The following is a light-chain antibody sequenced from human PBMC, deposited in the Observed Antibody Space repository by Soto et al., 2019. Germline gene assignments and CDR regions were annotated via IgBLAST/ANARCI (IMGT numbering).Light chain of an antibody. Sequence: EIMLKQSPATLSLSPATRATLPCRASQNISSYLLWYQQKPGQAPRLLIYDVSNRATGIPARFSGSGPGTDFTLTISSLEPEDFAVYYCQQRSNWPRTFGQGTKVDIK. CDR3: QQRSNWPRT. CDR1: QNISSY. CDR2: DVS. J-gene: IGKJ1*01. V-gene: IGKV3-11*01.